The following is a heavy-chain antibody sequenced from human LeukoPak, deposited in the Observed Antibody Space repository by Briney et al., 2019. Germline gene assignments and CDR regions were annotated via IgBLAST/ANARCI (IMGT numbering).Heavy chain of an antibody. Sequence: PSETLSLTCTVSAASISNSDYYWAWIRQPPGKELEWIGSIYYSGSTYYNPSLKSRVTISVDTSKNQFSLKLSSVTAADTAVYYCARDQKWELLHGSSTVDYRGQGTLVTVSS. V-gene: IGHV4-39*07. J-gene: IGHJ4*02. CDR2: IYYSGST. D-gene: IGHD1-26*01. CDR3: ARDQKWELLHGSSTVDY. CDR1: AASISNSDYY.